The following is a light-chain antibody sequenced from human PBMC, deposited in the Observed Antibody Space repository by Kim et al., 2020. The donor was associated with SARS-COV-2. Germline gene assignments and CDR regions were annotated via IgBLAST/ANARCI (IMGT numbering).Light chain of an antibody. CDR3: QQYNSYP. CDR1: PGINNY. CDR2: AAS. V-gene: IGKV1-16*02. J-gene: IGKJ3*01. Sequence: LSASVGERVTITCRAGPGINNYLAWVQQKTRKPPKSLIYAASSLQSGVPSKFSGSGSGTDFTLTISSLQPEDFATYYCQQYNSYPFGPETKVDIK.